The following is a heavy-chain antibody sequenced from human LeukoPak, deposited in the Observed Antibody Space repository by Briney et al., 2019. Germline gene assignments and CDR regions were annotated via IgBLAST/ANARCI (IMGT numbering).Heavy chain of an antibody. CDR2: MSYYGSNK. V-gene: IGHV3-30*01. D-gene: IGHD4-23*01. CDR3: ARDVGNSDYYYYYMDV. J-gene: IGHJ6*03. CDR1: GFTFSSCA. Sequence: GGSLRLSCAASGFTFSSCAMHWVRNAPGPGLELVAVMSYYGSNKYYSDSLMGRFVISRVNSKNPLYLQMNSLRADDWAVDYCARDVGNSDYYYYYMDVWGKGTTVTVSS.